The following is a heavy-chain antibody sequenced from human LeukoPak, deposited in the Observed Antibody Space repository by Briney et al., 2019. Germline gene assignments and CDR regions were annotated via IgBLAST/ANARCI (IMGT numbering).Heavy chain of an antibody. V-gene: IGHV4-59*01. J-gene: IGHJ4*02. Sequence: SETLSLTCTVAGGSISSYYWSWLRQPPGKGLEWIGYIYYSGSTNYNPSLKSRVTISVDTSKNQFFLKLSSVTAADTAVYYCARGVVAARSFDYWGQGTLVTVSS. CDR1: GGSISSYY. CDR3: ARGVVAARSFDY. D-gene: IGHD6-6*01. CDR2: IYYSGST.